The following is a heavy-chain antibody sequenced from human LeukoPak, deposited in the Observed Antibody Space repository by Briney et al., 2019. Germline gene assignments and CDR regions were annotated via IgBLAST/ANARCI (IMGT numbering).Heavy chain of an antibody. J-gene: IGHJ5*02. D-gene: IGHD2-15*01. Sequence: GGSLRLSCAASGFTFSNYAMSWVRQAPGKGLEWVSGISGSGGSTYYADSVKGRFTISRDNSKNTLYLQMNSLRAEDTAVYYCARGGEVEDNWFDPWGQGTLVTVSS. V-gene: IGHV3-23*01. CDR2: ISGSGGST. CDR1: GFTFSNYA. CDR3: ARGGEVEDNWFDP.